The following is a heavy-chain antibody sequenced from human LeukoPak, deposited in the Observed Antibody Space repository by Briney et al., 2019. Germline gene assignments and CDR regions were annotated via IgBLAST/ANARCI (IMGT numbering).Heavy chain of an antibody. CDR3: AREGVGTTIFGVTTYYFDY. CDR2: INPNSGGT. D-gene: IGHD3-3*01. J-gene: IGHJ4*02. CDR1: GYTFTGYY. Sequence: ASVKVSCKASGYTFTGYYMHWVRQAPGQGLEWMGWINPNSGGTNYAQKFQGRVTMTRDTSINTAYMELNMLTSDDTAVYFCAREGVGTTIFGVTTYYFDYWGQGTLVTVSS. V-gene: IGHV1-2*02.